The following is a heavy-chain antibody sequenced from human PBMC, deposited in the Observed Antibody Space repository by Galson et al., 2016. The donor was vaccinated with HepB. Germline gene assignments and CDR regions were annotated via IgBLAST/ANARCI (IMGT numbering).Heavy chain of an antibody. CDR2: SVPIVRTT. Sequence: QSGAEVKKPGESLKVSCKVSGGTFSRYAISWVRQAPGQGPEWMGASVPIVRTTTYAQKFQGRVRITADESTSTDYMELSSLRSEDTAVYYCVTEALGYCTGSRCYDGVGTAFDIWGQGTLVTVSS. D-gene: IGHD2-2*01. CDR1: GGTFSRYA. CDR3: VTEALGYCTGSRCYDGVGTAFDI. J-gene: IGHJ3*02. V-gene: IGHV1-69*01.